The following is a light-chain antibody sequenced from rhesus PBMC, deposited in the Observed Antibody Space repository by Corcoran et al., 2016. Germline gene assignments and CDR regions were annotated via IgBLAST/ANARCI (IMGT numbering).Light chain of an antibody. CDR2: GAS. J-gene: IGKJ3*01. V-gene: IGKV1-25*01. CDR3: QHYYSPPFT. Sequence: DIQMTQSPSSLSASVGDRVTITCRASQDISTDLAWYQQQPGKTPKFLIYGASTLETGIPSRFSGSGSWTDCTLNISSLQSEDLATYYCQHYYSPPFTCGPWTNLDIK. CDR1: QDISTD.